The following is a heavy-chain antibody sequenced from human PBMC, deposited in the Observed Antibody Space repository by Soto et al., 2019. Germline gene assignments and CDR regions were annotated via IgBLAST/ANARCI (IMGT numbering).Heavy chain of an antibody. CDR3: AMRSTEGASYYMDV. CDR1: GFTFTRYY. J-gene: IGHJ6*03. CDR2: INPSGGTT. V-gene: IGHV1-46*03. D-gene: IGHD2-2*01. Sequence: QVQLVQSGTEVKKPGASVKVSCKASGFTFTRYYMHWVRQAPGQGLEWMGIINPSGGTTTYAQNFQDRVTMTRDTSTSTVYMELSSLRSEDTAVYYCAMRSTEGASYYMDVGGKGTTVTVSS.